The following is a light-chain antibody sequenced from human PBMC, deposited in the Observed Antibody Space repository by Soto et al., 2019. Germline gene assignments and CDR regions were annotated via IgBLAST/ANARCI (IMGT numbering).Light chain of an antibody. J-gene: IGKJ1*01. V-gene: IGKV3-15*01. CDR3: QQYNNWPPWT. CDR1: QSVSSN. Sequence: EIVVTHSPATLSVSPGERATLSFRASQSVSSNLAWYQQKPGQAPRLLIYGASTRATGIPARFSGSGSGTEFTLTISSLQSEDFAVYYCQQYNNWPPWTFGQGTKVDIK. CDR2: GAS.